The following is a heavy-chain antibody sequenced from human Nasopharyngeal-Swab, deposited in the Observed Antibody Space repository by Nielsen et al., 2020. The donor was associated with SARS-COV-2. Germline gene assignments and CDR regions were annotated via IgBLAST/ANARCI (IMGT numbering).Heavy chain of an antibody. CDR2: ISYRGSSK. CDR1: GSTFSNFD. D-gene: IGHD1-26*01. V-gene: IGHV3-30*03. J-gene: IGHJ3*02. CDR3: ASDQNTGSYYATRNDAFDI. Sequence: GESLKISCAASGSTFSNFDMHWVRQAPGKGLEWVAFISYRGSSKYYADSVKGRFTISRDNSENTLYLQMNSLRPEDTAVYYCASDQNTGSYYATRNDAFDIWGQGTLVTVSS.